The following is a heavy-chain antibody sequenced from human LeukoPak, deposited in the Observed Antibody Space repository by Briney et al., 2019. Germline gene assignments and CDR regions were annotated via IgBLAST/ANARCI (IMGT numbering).Heavy chain of an antibody. J-gene: IGHJ4*02. CDR1: GFTFSSYA. V-gene: IGHV3-23*01. D-gene: IGHD3-22*01. CDR2: ISGSGDKT. CDR3: ARAIRLTNYYGSSGFDY. Sequence: GGSLRLSCAASGFTFSSYAMSWVRQAPGKGLEWVSLISGSGDKTYYADSVKGRFTISRDNSKNTLYLQMNSLRAEDTAVYYCARAIRLTNYYGSSGFDYWGQGTLVTVSS.